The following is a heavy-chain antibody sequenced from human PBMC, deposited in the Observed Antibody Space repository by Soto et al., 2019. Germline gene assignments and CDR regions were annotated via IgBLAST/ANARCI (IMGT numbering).Heavy chain of an antibody. CDR1: GYSFTSYW. Sequence: LGESLKISCKGSGYSFTSYWIGWVRQMPGKGLEWMGIIYPGDSDTRYSPSFQGQVTISADKSISTAYLQWSSLKASDTAMYYCARVGYSYGSYYYYGMDVWGQGTTVTVSS. J-gene: IGHJ6*02. CDR2: IYPGDSDT. V-gene: IGHV5-51*01. D-gene: IGHD5-18*01. CDR3: ARVGYSYGSYYYYGMDV.